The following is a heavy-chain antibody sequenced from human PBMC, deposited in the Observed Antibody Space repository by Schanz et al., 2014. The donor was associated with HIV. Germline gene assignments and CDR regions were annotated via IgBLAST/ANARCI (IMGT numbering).Heavy chain of an antibody. V-gene: IGHV3-49*03. Sequence: QLVESGGGLIEPGRSLRLSCITSGFTFGDYPMSWFRQAPGKGLEWVGFIRSKAYGGTTDYAASVKGRFAISRDDSKRIAYLQLNSLKTEDTAIYYCTRVITRWFGEARYASDVWGQGTTVIVSS. CDR1: GFTFGDYP. CDR3: TRVITRWFGEARYASDV. CDR2: IRSKAYGGTT. D-gene: IGHD3-10*01. J-gene: IGHJ6*02.